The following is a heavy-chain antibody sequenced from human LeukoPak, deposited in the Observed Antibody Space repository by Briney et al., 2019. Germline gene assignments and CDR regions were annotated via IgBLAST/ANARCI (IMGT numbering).Heavy chain of an antibody. Sequence: ETLSLTCTVSGGSIISSTYYWVWMRQPPGKGLEWIGSIHYSGSTYYNLSLKSRVIISIDTSKNQFSLNLSFVTAADTAVYYCARQGGAAGTSGRFFDLWGQGTLVSVSS. CDR3: ARQGGAAGTSGRFFDL. CDR1: GGSIISSTYY. D-gene: IGHD6-13*01. CDR2: IHYSGST. J-gene: IGHJ4*02. V-gene: IGHV4-39*01.